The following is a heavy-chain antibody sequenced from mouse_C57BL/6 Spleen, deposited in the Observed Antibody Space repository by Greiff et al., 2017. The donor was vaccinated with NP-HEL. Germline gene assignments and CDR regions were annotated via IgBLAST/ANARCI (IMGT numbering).Heavy chain of an antibody. D-gene: IGHD1-1*01. Sequence: QVQLQQPGAELVRPGSSVKLSCKASGYTFTSYWMDWVKQRPGQGLEWIGNIYPSDSETHYNQKFKDKATLTVDKSSSTAYMQLSSLTSEDSAVYYCARDLIYYYGSSYWYFDVWGTGTTVTVSS. CDR3: ARDLIYYYGSSYWYFDV. CDR1: GYTFTSYW. V-gene: IGHV1-61*01. CDR2: IYPSDSET. J-gene: IGHJ1*03.